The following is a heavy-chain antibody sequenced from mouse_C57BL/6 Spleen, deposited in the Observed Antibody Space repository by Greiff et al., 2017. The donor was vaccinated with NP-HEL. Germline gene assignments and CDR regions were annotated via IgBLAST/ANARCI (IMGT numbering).Heavy chain of an antibody. CDR2: ISNGGGST. J-gene: IGHJ4*01. Sequence: EVMLVESGGDLVQPGGSLKLSCAASGFTFSDYYMYWVRQTPEKRLEWVAYISNGGGSTYYPDTVKGRFTISRDNAKNTLYLQMSRLKSEDTAMYYCARGGAMDYWGQGTSVTVSS. V-gene: IGHV5-12*01. CDR3: ARGGAMDY. CDR1: GFTFSDYY.